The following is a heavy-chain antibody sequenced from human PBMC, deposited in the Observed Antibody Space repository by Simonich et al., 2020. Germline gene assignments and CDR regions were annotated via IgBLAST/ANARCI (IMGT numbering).Heavy chain of an antibody. CDR3: AREIEAGNAFDI. CDR2: ISSSRSYI. J-gene: IGHJ3*02. V-gene: IGHV3-21*01. Sequence: EVQLVESGGGLVKPGGSLRLSCAASGFTFSSYSMNWVRQAPGKGLEWVSSISSSRSYIYYADSVKDRFTISRDNAKNSRYLQMNSLRAEDTAVYYCAREIEAGNAFDIWGQGTMVTVSS. CDR1: GFTFSSYS.